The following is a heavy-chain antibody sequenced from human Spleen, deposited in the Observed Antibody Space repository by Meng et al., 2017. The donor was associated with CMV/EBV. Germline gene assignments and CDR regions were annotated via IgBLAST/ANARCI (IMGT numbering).Heavy chain of an antibody. J-gene: IGHJ6*02. Sequence: GESLKISCAASGFTFITYAMHWVRQAPGKGLEWVTLISYDGSDEYADSVKGRFTISRDNSENTLYLQMNSLRSEDTAVYYCARDGGPKEYQLLDYGLDVWGQGTTVTVSS. CDR1: GFTFITYA. D-gene: IGHD2-2*01. CDR3: ARDGGPKEYQLLDYGLDV. CDR2: ISYDGSDE. V-gene: IGHV3-30*04.